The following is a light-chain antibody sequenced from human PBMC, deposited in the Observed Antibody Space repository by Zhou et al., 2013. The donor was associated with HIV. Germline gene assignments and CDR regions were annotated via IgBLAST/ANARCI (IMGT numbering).Light chain of an antibody. CDR3: MQALQTLLT. CDR2: LGS. Sequence: DIVMTQSPLSLAVTPGEPASISCRSSQSLLHSNGYNYLDWYVQKPGQSPQLLIYLGSNRASGVPDRFSGSGSGTDFTLKISRVEAEDVGVYYCMQALQTLLTFGGGTKVEIK. J-gene: IGKJ4*01. CDR1: QSLLHSNGYNY. V-gene: IGKV2-28*01.